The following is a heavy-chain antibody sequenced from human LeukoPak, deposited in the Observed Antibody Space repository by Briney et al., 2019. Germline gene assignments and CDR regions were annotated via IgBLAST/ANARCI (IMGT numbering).Heavy chain of an antibody. D-gene: IGHD6-19*01. CDR1: GGSISSSSYY. Sequence: SETLSLTCTVSGGSISSSSYYWGWIRQPPGKGLEWIGSIYYSGSTYYNPSLKSRVTISVDTSKNQFSLKLSSVPAADTAVYYCARHDIAVAALDYWGQGTLVTVSS. CDR2: IYYSGST. CDR3: ARHDIAVAALDY. J-gene: IGHJ4*02. V-gene: IGHV4-39*01.